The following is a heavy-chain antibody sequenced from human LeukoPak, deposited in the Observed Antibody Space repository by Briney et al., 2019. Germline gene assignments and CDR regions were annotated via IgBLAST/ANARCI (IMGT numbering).Heavy chain of an antibody. V-gene: IGHV4-59*08. J-gene: IGHJ4*02. CDR1: DDSITMYY. Sequence: SETLSLTCSVSDDSITMYYWTWIRQPPGKGLEWIGYVDHTGSTNFNPSLNGRVSISRDTTKNLFSLRLRSVTAADTAVYYCARLTILWWCFEYWGQGTLVTVSS. CDR2: VDHTGST. D-gene: IGHD2-21*01. CDR3: ARLTILWWCFEY.